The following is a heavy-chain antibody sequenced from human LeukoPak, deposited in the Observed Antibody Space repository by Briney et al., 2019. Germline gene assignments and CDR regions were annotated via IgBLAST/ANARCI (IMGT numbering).Heavy chain of an antibody. CDR3: AKGETVTRSPCDH. D-gene: IGHD4-17*01. Sequence: SETLSPTCAVSGASMSHFYWNWFRQSPGKGLEWIGSIFYNEDANYNPSVKSRVTMSVDMSKSQFSLRLTSVTDADTAVYFCAKGETVTRSPCDHWGQGISVTVSS. CDR2: IFYNEDA. V-gene: IGHV4-59*01. J-gene: IGHJ1*01. CDR1: GASMSHFY.